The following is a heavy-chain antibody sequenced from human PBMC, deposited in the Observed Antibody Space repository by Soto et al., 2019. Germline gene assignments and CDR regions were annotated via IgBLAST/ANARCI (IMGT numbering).Heavy chain of an antibody. CDR2: ISSSSSTI. Sequence: GGSLRLSCAASGFTFSRYNMNWVRQAPGKGLEWISHISSSSSTIYYAESVKGRFTISRDNAKSSLYLQMDSLRAEDTAVFYCAKDPDTFQYSSGWSPYMDVWGQGTTVTVSS. V-gene: IGHV3-48*01. CDR1: GFTFSRYN. D-gene: IGHD6-19*01. CDR3: AKDPDTFQYSSGWSPYMDV. J-gene: IGHJ6*02.